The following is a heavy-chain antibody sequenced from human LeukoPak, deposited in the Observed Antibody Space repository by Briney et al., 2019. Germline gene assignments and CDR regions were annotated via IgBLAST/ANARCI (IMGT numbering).Heavy chain of an antibody. CDR2: IIPILGIA. CDR3: ARERYCSSTSCPLFDP. J-gene: IGHJ5*02. Sequence: GASVKVSCKASGGTISSYAISWVRQAPGQGLEWMGRIIPILGIANYAQKFQGRVTITADKSTSTAYMELSSLRSEDTAVYYCARERYCSSTSCPLFDPWGQGTLVTVSS. V-gene: IGHV1-69*04. CDR1: GGTISSYA. D-gene: IGHD2-2*01.